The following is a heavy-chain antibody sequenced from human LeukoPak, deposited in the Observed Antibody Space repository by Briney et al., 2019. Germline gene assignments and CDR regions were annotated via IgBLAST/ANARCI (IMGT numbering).Heavy chain of an antibody. Sequence: QPGRSLRLSCAASGFTFSSHALHWVRQAPGKGLEWVSYISSSGSTIYYADSVKGRFTISGDNAKNSLYLQMNSLRAEDTAVYYCAELGITMIGGVWGKGTTVTISS. J-gene: IGHJ6*04. CDR2: ISSSGSTI. V-gene: IGHV3-48*03. CDR3: AELGITMIGGV. D-gene: IGHD3-10*02. CDR1: GFTFSSHA.